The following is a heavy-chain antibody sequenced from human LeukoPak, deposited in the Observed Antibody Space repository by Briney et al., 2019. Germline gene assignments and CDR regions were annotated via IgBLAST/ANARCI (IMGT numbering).Heavy chain of an antibody. Sequence: SETLSLTCAVYGGSFSGYYWSWIRQPPGKGLEWIGEINHSGSTNYNPSLKSRVTISVDTSKNQFSLKLSSVTAADTAVYYCARERDGYNYASAQFQHWGQGTLVTVSS. J-gene: IGHJ1*01. CDR2: INHSGST. V-gene: IGHV4-34*01. CDR3: ARERDGYNYASAQFQH. CDR1: GGSFSGYY. D-gene: IGHD5-24*01.